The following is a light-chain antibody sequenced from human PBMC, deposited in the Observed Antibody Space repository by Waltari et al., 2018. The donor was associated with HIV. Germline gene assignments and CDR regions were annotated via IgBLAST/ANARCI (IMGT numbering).Light chain of an antibody. CDR2: DSS. Sequence: SSDLTQEPAVSVALGETVSITCPGDTLRNYYAAWYQQKPGQAPILVIYDSSSRTSGIPDRFSGSTSGTTASLTITGAQAEDEADYYCNSRGSSGTSYVFGPGTYVTVL. CDR1: TLRNYY. J-gene: IGLJ1*01. V-gene: IGLV3-19*01. CDR3: NSRGSSGTSYV.